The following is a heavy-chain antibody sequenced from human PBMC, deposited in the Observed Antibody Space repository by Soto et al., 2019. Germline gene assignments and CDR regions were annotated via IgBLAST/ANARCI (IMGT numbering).Heavy chain of an antibody. D-gene: IGHD6-13*01. J-gene: IGHJ4*02. CDR2: IWYDGSNK. V-gene: IGHV3-33*01. CDR3: ARGLYSSSWFDY. Sequence: GGSLRLSCAASGFTFSSYGMHWVRQAPGKGLEWVAVIWYDGSNKYYADSVKGRFTISRDNSKNTLYLQMNSLRAEDTAVYYCARGLYSSSWFDYWGQGTLVTVSS. CDR1: GFTFSSYG.